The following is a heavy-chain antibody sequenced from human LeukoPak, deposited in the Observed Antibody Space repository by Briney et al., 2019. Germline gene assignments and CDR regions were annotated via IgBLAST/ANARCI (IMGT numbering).Heavy chain of an antibody. J-gene: IGHJ4*02. Sequence: PGGSLRLSCAASGFTFSSYEMNWVRQAPRKGLEWVSYISDSGSTIYYADSVGGRFTISRDNAKNLLYLQMNSLRVEDTAVYYCARTFDYWGQGTPVTVSS. CDR1: GFTFSSYE. V-gene: IGHV3-48*03. CDR3: ARTFDY. CDR2: ISDSGSTI.